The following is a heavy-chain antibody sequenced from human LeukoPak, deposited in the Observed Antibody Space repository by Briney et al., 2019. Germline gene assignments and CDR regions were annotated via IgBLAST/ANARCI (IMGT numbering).Heavy chain of an antibody. D-gene: IGHD4-17*01. CDR3: ARDLYGDYVDY. CDR1: GFTVTSNS. CDR2: IYSGGST. V-gene: IGHV3-53*01. J-gene: IGHJ4*02. Sequence: GGSLRLSCATSGFTVTSNSMSWVRQAPGKGLEWVSSIYSGGSTFYADSVKGRFTISRDNSKNTLYLQMNSLRAEDTAVYYCARDLYGDYVDYWGQGTLVTVSS.